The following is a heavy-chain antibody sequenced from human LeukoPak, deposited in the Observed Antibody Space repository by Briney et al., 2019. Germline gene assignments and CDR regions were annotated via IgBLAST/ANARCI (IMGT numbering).Heavy chain of an antibody. Sequence: QTGGSLRLSCAASAFTFSSYAVHWVRQAAGKGLEWVAVISYDGSNKYYADSVKGRFTISRDNSKNTLYLQMNSLRAEDTAVYYCARDNYYNRIAVAEYYYMDVWGKGTTVTVSS. J-gene: IGHJ6*03. CDR1: AFTFSSYA. CDR2: ISYDGSNK. D-gene: IGHD6-19*01. V-gene: IGHV3-30*04. CDR3: ARDNYYNRIAVAEYYYMDV.